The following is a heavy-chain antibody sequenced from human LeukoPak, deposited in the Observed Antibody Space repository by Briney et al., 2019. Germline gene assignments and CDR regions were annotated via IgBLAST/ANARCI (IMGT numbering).Heavy chain of an antibody. CDR3: ARESGSSWSVFDY. J-gene: IGHJ4*02. CDR2: IYYSGST. Sequence: PSETLSLTCTVSGGSISSGGYYWSWIRQHPGKGLEWIGYIYYSGSTYYNPSLKSRVTISVDTSKNQFSLKLSSVTAADTAVYYCARESGSSWSVFDYWGQGTLVTVSS. CDR1: GGSISSGGYY. D-gene: IGHD6-13*01. V-gene: IGHV4-31*03.